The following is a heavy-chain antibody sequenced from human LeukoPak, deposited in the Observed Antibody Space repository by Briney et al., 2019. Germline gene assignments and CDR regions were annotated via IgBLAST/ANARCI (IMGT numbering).Heavy chain of an antibody. CDR1: GGSFSGYY. Sequence: SETLSLTCAVYGGSFSGYYWIWIRQPPGKGLEWIGEINHSGSTKYNPSLKSRVIISVDTSKNQFSLKLSSATAADTAVYYCARDSFDFWSGFSLYYMDVWGKGTTVTVSS. D-gene: IGHD3-3*01. CDR2: INHSGST. J-gene: IGHJ6*03. V-gene: IGHV4-34*01. CDR3: ARDSFDFWSGFSLYYMDV.